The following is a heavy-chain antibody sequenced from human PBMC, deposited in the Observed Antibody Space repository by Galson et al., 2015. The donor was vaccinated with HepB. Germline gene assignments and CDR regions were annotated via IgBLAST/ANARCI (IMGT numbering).Heavy chain of an antibody. J-gene: IGHJ6*03. V-gene: IGHV7-4-1*02. CDR2: INTNTGNP. CDR3: AREGRSSRSDYYYIDV. CDR1: GYSFTSYA. Sequence: SVKVSCKASGYSFTSYAMNWVRQAPGQGLEWMGWINTNTGNPTYGQGLTGRFVISFDTSASTAYLQISSLKAEDTAVYYCAREGRSSRSDYYYIDVWGKGTTVTVSS. D-gene: IGHD6-6*01.